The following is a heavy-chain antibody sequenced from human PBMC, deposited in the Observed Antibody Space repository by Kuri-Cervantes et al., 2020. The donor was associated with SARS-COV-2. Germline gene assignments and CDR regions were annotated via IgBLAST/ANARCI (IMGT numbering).Heavy chain of an antibody. V-gene: IGHV3-30-3*01. J-gene: IGHJ6*03. D-gene: IGHD3-3*01. CDR2: ISYDGSNK. CDR3: ARSILTIFEAMDV. Sequence: GESLKISCAASGFTFSSYAMHWVRQAPGKGLEGVAVISYDGSNKYYADSVKGRFTISRDNSKNTLYLQMNSLRAEGTAVYYCARSILTIFEAMDVWGKGTTVTVSS. CDR1: GFTFSSYA.